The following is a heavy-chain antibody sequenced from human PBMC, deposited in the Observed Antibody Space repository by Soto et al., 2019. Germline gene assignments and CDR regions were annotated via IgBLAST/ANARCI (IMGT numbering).Heavy chain of an antibody. D-gene: IGHD3-22*01. CDR3: STDALSSDYYSEPDY. J-gene: IGHJ4*02. Sequence: GGSLRLSCAASGFTFSSYAMSWVRQAPGKGLEWVSAISGSGGSTYYADSVKGRFTISRGNSKNTLYLQMNSLRAEDTAVYYCSTDALSSDYYSEPDYWGQETLVTVSS. CDR2: ISGSGGST. V-gene: IGHV3-23*01. CDR1: GFTFSSYA.